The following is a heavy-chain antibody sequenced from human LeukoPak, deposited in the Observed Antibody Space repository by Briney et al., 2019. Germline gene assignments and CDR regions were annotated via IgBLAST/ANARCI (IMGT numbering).Heavy chain of an antibody. D-gene: IGHD5-12*01. CDR2: INPISGDT. V-gene: IGHV1-2*02. Sequence: ASVKVSCTASGYTFIDSFMHWVRQAPGQGPEWMGWINPISGDTNYAQKFQGRLTLTRDTSISTAYMELTRLRFDDTAMYYCTRDLAWGRGYDLDYWGLGTLVIVSS. CDR1: GYTFIDSF. J-gene: IGHJ4*01. CDR3: TRDLAWGRGYDLDY.